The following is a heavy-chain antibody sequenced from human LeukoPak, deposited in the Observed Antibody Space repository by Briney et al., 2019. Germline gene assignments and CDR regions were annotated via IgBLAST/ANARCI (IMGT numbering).Heavy chain of an antibody. D-gene: IGHD3-22*01. J-gene: IGHJ4*02. Sequence: PSETLSLTCTVSGGSISSNSYYWGWIRQPPGKGLEWIGSIYYSGRTYYNPSLKSRVTISVDTSKNQLSLKVRSVTAADTAVYYCARQSLYSDSSGSYYYFGQWAQGNLVTVSS. CDR3: ARQSLYSDSSGSYYYFGQ. CDR1: GGSISSNSYY. CDR2: IYYSGRT. V-gene: IGHV4-39*01.